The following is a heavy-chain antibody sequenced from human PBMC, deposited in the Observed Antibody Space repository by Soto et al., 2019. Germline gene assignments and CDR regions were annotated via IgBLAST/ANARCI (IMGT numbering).Heavy chain of an antibody. J-gene: IGHJ5*02. D-gene: IGHD5-18*01. CDR3: AVGLTAMAGYGWFEP. CDR2: IYYSGST. CDR1: GGSISSYY. Sequence: PSETLSLTCTVSGGSISSYYWSWIRQPPGKGLEWLGYIYYSGSTNYNPSLKSRVTISVDTSKNQFSLKLSSVPAADTAVYYCAVGLTAMAGYGWFEPGGQGTLVTVSS. V-gene: IGHV4-59*01.